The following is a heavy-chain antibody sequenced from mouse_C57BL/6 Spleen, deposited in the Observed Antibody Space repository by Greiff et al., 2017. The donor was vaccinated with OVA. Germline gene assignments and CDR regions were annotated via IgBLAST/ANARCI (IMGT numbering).Heavy chain of an antibody. Sequence: EVKLVESGGGLVKPGGSLKLSCAASGFTFSSYAMSWVRQTPEKRLEWVATISDGGSYTYYPDNVKGRFTISRDNAKNNLYLQMSHLKSEDTAMYYCARVEVTDWYFDVWGTGTTVTVSS. J-gene: IGHJ1*03. D-gene: IGHD2-2*01. V-gene: IGHV5-4*03. CDR2: ISDGGSYT. CDR1: GFTFSSYA. CDR3: ARVEVTDWYFDV.